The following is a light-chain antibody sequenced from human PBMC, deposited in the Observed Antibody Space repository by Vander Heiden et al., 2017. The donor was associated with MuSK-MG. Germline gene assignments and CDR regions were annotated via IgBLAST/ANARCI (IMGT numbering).Light chain of an antibody. CDR2: DAS. V-gene: IGKV1-33*01. CDR1: LDISDY. J-gene: IGKJ5*01. CDR3: QQYDNFPIT. Sequence: DIQMTQSPSSLSASVGDRVTITCQASLDISDYVNWYQQKPGKAPKLVIYDASSLETGVPSRFSGRGSGTDFTFTISSLQPEDIATYYCQQYDNFPITFGQGTRLEIK.